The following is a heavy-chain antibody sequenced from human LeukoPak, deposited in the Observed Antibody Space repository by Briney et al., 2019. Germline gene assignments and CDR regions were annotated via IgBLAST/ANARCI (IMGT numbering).Heavy chain of an antibody. Sequence: PSETLSLTCAVHGGSFSGYYWSWIRQPPGKGLEWIGEINHSGSTNYNPSLKSRVTISVDTSKNQFSLKLSSVTAADTAVYYCARGLMRRGSRRRSDAFDIWGQGTMVTVSS. CDR1: GGSFSGYY. J-gene: IGHJ3*02. CDR3: ARGLMRRGSRRRSDAFDI. D-gene: IGHD1-26*01. CDR2: INHSGST. V-gene: IGHV4-34*01.